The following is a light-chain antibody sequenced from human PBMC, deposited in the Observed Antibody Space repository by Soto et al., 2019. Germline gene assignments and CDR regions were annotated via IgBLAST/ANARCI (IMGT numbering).Light chain of an antibody. V-gene: IGKV3-11*01. CDR3: QQRSNWPPLT. CDR2: DAS. J-gene: IGKJ4*01. Sequence: EIVMTQSPATLSVSPGEIATLSFMASQSVSSYLAWYQQKPGQAPRLLIYDASNRATGIPARFSGSGSGTDFTLTISSLEPEDFAVYYCQQRSNWPPLTFGGGTKVDI. CDR1: QSVSSY.